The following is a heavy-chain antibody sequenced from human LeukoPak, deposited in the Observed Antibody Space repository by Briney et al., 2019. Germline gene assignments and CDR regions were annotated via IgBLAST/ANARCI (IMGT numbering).Heavy chain of an antibody. D-gene: IGHD2-2*01. J-gene: IGHJ6*03. CDR1: GGTFSSYA. CDR3: ASNGVVPAAMGESYYYYYMDV. Sequence: GSSVKVSCKASGGTFSSYAISWVRQAPGQGLEWMGGIIPIFGTANYAQKFQGRVTITADESTSTAYMGLSSLRSEDTAVYYCASNGVVPAAMGESYYYYYMDVWGKGTTVTVSS. CDR2: IIPIFGTA. V-gene: IGHV1-69*01.